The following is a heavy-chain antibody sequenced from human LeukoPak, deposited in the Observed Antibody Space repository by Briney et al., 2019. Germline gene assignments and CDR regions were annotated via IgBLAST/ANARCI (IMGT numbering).Heavy chain of an antibody. V-gene: IGHV3-21*01. CDR3: ARASREIQLWFSGMDV. CDR2: ISSSSSYI. Sequence: GGSLRPSCAASGFTFSSYAMSWVRQAPGKGLEWVSSISSSSSYIYYADSVKGRFTISRDNAKNSLYLQMNSLRAEDTAVYYCARASREIQLWFSGMDVWGQGTTVTVSS. CDR1: GFTFSSYA. J-gene: IGHJ6*02. D-gene: IGHD5-18*01.